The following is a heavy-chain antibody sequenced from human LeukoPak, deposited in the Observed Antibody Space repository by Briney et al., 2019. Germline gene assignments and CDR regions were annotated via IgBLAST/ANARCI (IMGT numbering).Heavy chain of an antibody. Sequence: SETLSLTCAVYGGSFSGYYWSWIRQPPGKGLEWIGEINHSGSTNYNPSLKSRVSISVDTSKNQFSLKLTSVTAADTAVYYCARAPEYGLYYFDYWGQGTLVTVSS. V-gene: IGHV4-34*01. D-gene: IGHD1-14*01. CDR3: ARAPEYGLYYFDY. CDR2: INHSGST. CDR1: GGSFSGYY. J-gene: IGHJ4*02.